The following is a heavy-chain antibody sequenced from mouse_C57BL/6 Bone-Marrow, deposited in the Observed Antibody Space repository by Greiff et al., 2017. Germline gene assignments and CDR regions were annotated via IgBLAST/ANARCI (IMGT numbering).Heavy chain of an antibody. J-gene: IGHJ4*01. CDR2: IYPSDSET. CDR3: ASSSYGSSYLYAMDY. V-gene: IGHV1-61*01. D-gene: IGHD1-1*01. Sequence: VQLQQPGAELVRPGSSVKLSCKASGYTFTSYWMDWVKQRPGQGLEWIGNIYPSDSETHYNQKFKDKATLTVDKSSSTAYMQLSSLTSEDSAVYYCASSSYGSSYLYAMDYWGQGTSVTVSS. CDR1: GYTFTSYW.